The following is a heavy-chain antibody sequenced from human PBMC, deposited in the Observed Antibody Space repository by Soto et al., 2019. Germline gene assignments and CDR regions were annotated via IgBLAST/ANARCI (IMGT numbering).Heavy chain of an antibody. CDR2: IKHSGST. J-gene: IGHJ2*01. Sequence: QVQLQQWGAGLLKPSETLSLTCAVYGGSFRGYYWSWIRQPPGKGLEWIGEIKHSGSTNYNPSLKSRVTISVATSKYQFSLQLGYVTAADTAVYYCARGQKDIVVVVAATAGWYFDLWGRGTLVTVSS. V-gene: IGHV4-34*01. CDR1: GGSFRGYY. CDR3: ARGQKDIVVVVAATAGWYFDL. D-gene: IGHD2-15*01.